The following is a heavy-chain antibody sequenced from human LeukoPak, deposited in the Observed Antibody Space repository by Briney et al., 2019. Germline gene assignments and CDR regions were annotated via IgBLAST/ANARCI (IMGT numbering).Heavy chain of an antibody. V-gene: IGHV5-51*01. CDR1: GYSFTTYW. CDR2: IYPGDSDT. J-gene: IGHJ4*02. CDR3: AVPQTGREVGATS. D-gene: IGHD1-26*01. Sequence: GESLKISCKGSGYSFTTYWIGWVRQMPGKGLVWMGIIYPGDSDTRYSPSFQGQVTISADKSISTAYLQWSSLKASDTAMYYCAVPQTGREVGATSWGQGTLVTVSS.